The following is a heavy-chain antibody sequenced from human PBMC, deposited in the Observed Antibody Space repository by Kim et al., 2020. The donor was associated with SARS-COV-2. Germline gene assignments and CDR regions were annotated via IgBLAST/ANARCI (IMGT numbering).Heavy chain of an antibody. CDR3: AREEGMITFGGVFARYFYS. J-gene: IGHJ4*02. V-gene: IGHV4-59*13. Sequence: SETLSLTCTVSGGSISSYYWSWIRQPPGKGLEWIGYIYYSGSTNYNSSLKSRVTISVDTSKNQFSLKPSSVTAADTAVYYCAREEGMITFGGVFARYFYSWGQGTLGTVSS. D-gene: IGHD3-16*02. CDR1: GGSISSYY. CDR2: IYYSGST.